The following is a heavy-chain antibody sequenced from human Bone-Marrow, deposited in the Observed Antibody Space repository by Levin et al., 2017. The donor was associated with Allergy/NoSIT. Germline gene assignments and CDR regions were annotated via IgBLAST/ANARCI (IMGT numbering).Heavy chain of an antibody. CDR1: GDSFSSFY. CDR2: MYYSGST. D-gene: IGHD3-10*01. Sequence: SCNVSGDSFSSFYWTWIRQPPGKGLEWIGYMYYSGSTNYNPSLKSRVTISVDTSKNQFSLRLSSVTAADTAVYYCARGRRLAMSRGGGVSYAMDVWGQGTTVTVSS. CDR3: ARGRRLAMSRGGGVSYAMDV. V-gene: IGHV4-59*01. J-gene: IGHJ6*02.